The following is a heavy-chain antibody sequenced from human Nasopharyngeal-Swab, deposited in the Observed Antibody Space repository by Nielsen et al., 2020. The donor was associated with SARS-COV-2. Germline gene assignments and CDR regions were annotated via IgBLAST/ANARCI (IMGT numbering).Heavy chain of an antibody. J-gene: IGHJ4*02. CDR2: ISSSSSYI. D-gene: IGHD6-13*01. CDR3: ARERGSSWYYFDY. V-gene: IGHV3-21*01. Sequence: VREAPGKGLEWVSSISSSSSYIYYADSVKGRVIISRDNAKNSLYLQMNSLRAEDTAVYYCARERGSSWYYFDYWGQGTLVTVSS.